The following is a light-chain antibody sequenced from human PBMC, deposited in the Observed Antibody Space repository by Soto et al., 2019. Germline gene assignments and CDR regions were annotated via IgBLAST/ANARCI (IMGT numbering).Light chain of an antibody. Sequence: DIQMTQSPSSVSASVGDTVTITCRASQGISNWLAWYQQKPGKAPKLLIYAASSLHSGVPSRFSGSGSGTDFTLTISSLQPDDFATYYCQQANNYPPTFGQGTKVEIK. CDR3: QQANNYPPT. J-gene: IGKJ1*01. CDR1: QGISNW. V-gene: IGKV1-12*01. CDR2: AAS.